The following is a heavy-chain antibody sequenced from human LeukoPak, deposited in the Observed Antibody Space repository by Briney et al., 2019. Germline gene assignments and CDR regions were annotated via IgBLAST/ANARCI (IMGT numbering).Heavy chain of an antibody. V-gene: IGHV4-59*01. J-gene: IGHJ3*02. CDR3: ARDSRREGAFDI. CDR2: IYYSGST. Sequence: PSETLSLTCTVSGGSISSYYWSWIRQPPGKGLERIGYIYYSGSTNYNPSLKSRVTISVDTSKNQFSLKLSSVTAADTALYYCARDSRREGAFDIWGQGTMVTVSS. CDR1: GGSISSYY.